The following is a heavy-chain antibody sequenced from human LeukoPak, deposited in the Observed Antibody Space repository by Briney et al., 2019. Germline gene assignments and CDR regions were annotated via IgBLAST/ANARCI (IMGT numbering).Heavy chain of an antibody. CDR1: GFIFSNYV. CDR2: IWHEGSEK. V-gene: IGHV3-33*06. J-gene: IGHJ3*02. CDR3: VKESDAFDI. Sequence: GTSLSLSCAASGFIFSNYVMHWVRQAPGKGLEWVAVIWHEGSEKYYGDSVKGRFSISKDNSKNTLYLQMNSLRAEDTAVYFCVKESDAFDIWGQGTMVTVSS.